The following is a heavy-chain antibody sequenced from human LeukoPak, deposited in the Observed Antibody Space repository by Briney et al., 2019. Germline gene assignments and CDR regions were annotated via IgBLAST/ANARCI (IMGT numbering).Heavy chain of an antibody. D-gene: IGHD5-18*01. J-gene: IGHJ4*02. CDR3: AKAIYSYLDY. V-gene: IGHV3-23*01. CDR1: GVTFSCYA. Sequence: GGSLRLSCAASGVTFSCYAMSWVRQAPGKGLEWVSAISGSGGSTYYADSVKSRFTISRDNSTNTLYMQMNSPRAEDTAVYYCAKAIYSYLDYWGQGTLVTVSS. CDR2: ISGSGGST.